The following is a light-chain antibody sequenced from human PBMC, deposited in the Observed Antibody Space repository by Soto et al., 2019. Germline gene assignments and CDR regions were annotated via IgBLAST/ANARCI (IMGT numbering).Light chain of an antibody. CDR2: GVS. CDR1: QSVSSN. CDR3: QQYNNWPFT. V-gene: IGKV3-15*01. J-gene: IGKJ3*01. Sequence: DIVMTQSPATLSVSPGERATISCRASQSVSSNLAWYQQKPGQAPRLLIYGVSTRATGIPARFSGSESGTEFTLTISSLQSEDFAAYYCQQYNNWPFTFGGGTKVDIK.